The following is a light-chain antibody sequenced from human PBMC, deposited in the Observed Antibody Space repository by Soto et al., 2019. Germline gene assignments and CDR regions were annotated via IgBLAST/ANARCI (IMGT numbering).Light chain of an antibody. CDR1: SSDVGSYNR. J-gene: IGLJ1*01. CDR3: SSYTSSSPYV. CDR2: EVS. V-gene: IGLV2-18*02. Sequence: QSVLTQPPSVSGSPGQSVTISCTGTSSDVGSYNRVSWYQQPPGTAPKLMIYEVSNRPSGVSNRFSGSKSGNTASLTISGLQAEDEADYYCSSYTSSSPYVFGTGTKLTVL.